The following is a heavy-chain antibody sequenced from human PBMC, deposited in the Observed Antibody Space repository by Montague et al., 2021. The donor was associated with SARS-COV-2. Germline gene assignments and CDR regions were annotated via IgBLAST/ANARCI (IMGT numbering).Heavy chain of an antibody. Sequence: YRRLSCAASGFTFSAYWMHWVRRAPGQGLEWVARIRADGTTKNYADSVKGRFTISRDNAQDTVYLHMTTLTAEDTAVYYCVRAFSNSFKWFDPWGQGTLVTVSS. D-gene: IGHD6-13*01. CDR2: IRADGTTK. CDR3: VRAFSNSFKWFDP. V-gene: IGHV3-74*01. J-gene: IGHJ5*02. CDR1: GFTFSAYW.